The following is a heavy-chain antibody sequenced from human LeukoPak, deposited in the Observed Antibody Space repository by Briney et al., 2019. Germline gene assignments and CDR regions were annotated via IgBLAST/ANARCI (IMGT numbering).Heavy chain of an antibody. CDR2: IYSSGST. J-gene: IGHJ4*02. CDR3: ARESAYAVPDY. D-gene: IGHD6-19*01. Sequence: SETLSLTCTVSGGSLRSYYWSWIRQPAGKGLEWTGRIYSSGSTNYNPSLKSRVTMSVDTSENQFSLKLSSVTAADTAVYYCARESAYAVPDYWGQGSLVTVSS. V-gene: IGHV4-4*07. CDR1: GGSLRSYY.